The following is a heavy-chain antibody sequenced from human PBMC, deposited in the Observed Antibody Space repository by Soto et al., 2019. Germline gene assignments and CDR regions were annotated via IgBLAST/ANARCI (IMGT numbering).Heavy chain of an antibody. J-gene: IGHJ6*02. Sequence: QVQLAQSGAEVKKPGASVKVSCKASGYTFTSYGISWVRQAPGQGLEWMGWISAYNGNTNYAQKLQGRVTMTTDTSTSTAYMELRSLRSDDTAVYYCARACGGDCYSSTPYYYYGMDVWGQGTTVTVSS. V-gene: IGHV1-18*04. D-gene: IGHD2-21*02. CDR3: ARACGGDCYSSTPYYYYGMDV. CDR2: ISAYNGNT. CDR1: GYTFTSYG.